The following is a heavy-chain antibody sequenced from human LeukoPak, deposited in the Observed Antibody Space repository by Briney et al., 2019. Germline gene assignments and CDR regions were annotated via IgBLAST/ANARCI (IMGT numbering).Heavy chain of an antibody. V-gene: IGHV4-61*02. CDR3: ARDGVPAAINAYYYYMDV. Sequence: SETLSLTCTVSGGSISSGSYYWSWIRQPAGKGLEWIGRIYTSGSTNYNPSLKSRVTISVDTSKNQFSLKLSSVTAADTAVYYCARDGVPAAINAYYYYMDVWGKGTTVTVSS. CDR2: IYTSGST. CDR1: GGSISSGSYY. D-gene: IGHD2-2*01. J-gene: IGHJ6*03.